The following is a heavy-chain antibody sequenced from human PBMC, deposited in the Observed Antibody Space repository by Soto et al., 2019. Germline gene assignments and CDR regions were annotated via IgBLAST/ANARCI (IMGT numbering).Heavy chain of an antibody. CDR1: GFTFSSYG. V-gene: IGHV3-30*18. D-gene: IGHD1-26*01. CDR3: AKDLLRPGRAYGMDV. Sequence: QVQLVESGGGVVQPGRSLRLSCAASGFTFSSYGMHWVRQAPGKGLEWVAVISYAGRNKYYADSVKGRFTISRDNSKNTLYLQMNSLRAEDTAGYYCAKDLLRPGRAYGMDVWGEGTTVTVSS. J-gene: IGHJ6*02. CDR2: ISYAGRNK.